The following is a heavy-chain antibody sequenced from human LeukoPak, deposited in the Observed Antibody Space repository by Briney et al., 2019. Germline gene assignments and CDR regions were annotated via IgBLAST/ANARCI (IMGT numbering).Heavy chain of an antibody. CDR1: GFTFSSYG. CDR3: ARDTSSWLRADW. D-gene: IGHD6-13*01. Sequence: GGSLRLSCAASGFTFSSYGTSWVRQAPGKGLEWVSIIYSDGSTYYADSVKGRFTISRDNSKNTLYLQMNSLRAEDTAVYYCARDTSSWLRADWWGQGTLVTVSS. V-gene: IGHV3-53*01. J-gene: IGHJ4*02. CDR2: IYSDGST.